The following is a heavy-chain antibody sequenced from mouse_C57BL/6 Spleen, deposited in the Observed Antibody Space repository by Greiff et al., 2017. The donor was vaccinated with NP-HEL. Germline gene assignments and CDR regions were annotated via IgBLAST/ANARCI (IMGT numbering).Heavy chain of an antibody. CDR3: ARTGDDGDSVGFAS. Sequence: VQLQQSGAELVRPGSSVKLSCKASGYTFTSYWMDWVKQRPGQGLEWIGNIYPSDSETHYNQKFKDKATLTVDKSSSTAYMQLSSLTSEDSAVYYCARTGDDGDSVGFASWGHGTLVTVSA. CDR1: GYTFTSYW. CDR2: IYPSDSET. J-gene: IGHJ3*01. V-gene: IGHV1-61*01. D-gene: IGHD2-3*01.